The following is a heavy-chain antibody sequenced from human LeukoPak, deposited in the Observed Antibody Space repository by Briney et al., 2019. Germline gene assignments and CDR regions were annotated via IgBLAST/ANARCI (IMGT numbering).Heavy chain of an antibody. J-gene: IGHJ4*02. CDR3: ARESRQWLVLGGVDY. V-gene: IGHV3-11*04. CDR2: MSSSGSTI. Sequence: TGGSLRLSCAASGFTSSDYYMSWIRQAPGKGLEWVSYMSSSGSTIYYADSVKGRFTISRDNAKNSLYLQMNSLRAEDTAVYYCARESRQWLVLGGVDYWGQGTLVTVSS. CDR1: GFTSSDYY. D-gene: IGHD6-19*01.